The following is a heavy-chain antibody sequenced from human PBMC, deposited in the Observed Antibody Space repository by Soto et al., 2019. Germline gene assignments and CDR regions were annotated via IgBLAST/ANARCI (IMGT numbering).Heavy chain of an antibody. CDR3: ATDGAVTHYAHLDH. D-gene: IGHD4-17*01. Sequence: EVQLVQSGAVVVQPGGSLRLSCAASGFTFDDYSMHWVRQLPGKGLEWVSLLSWDGRTAFYADSVLGRFTISRDNSKHSLYLQMISLSAEDGASYYCATDGAVTHYAHLDHWGQGALVTVSS. J-gene: IGHJ4*02. V-gene: IGHV3-43*01. CDR1: GFTFDDYS. CDR2: LSWDGRTA.